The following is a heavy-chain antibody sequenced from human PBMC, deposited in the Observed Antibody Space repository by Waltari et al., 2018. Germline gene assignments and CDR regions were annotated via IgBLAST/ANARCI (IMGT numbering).Heavy chain of an antibody. CDR2: IYHSGST. V-gene: IGHV4-38-2*01. CDR3: ARQKVYAFDI. D-gene: IGHD2-8*01. Sequence: QVQLQESGPGLVKPSETLSLTCAVSGYSISSGYYWGWIRQPPGKGLEWIGSIYHSGSTYYNPSLKSRVTISVDTSKNQFSLKLSSVTAADTAVYYCARQKVYAFDIWGQGTMVTVSS. J-gene: IGHJ3*02. CDR1: GYSISSGYY.